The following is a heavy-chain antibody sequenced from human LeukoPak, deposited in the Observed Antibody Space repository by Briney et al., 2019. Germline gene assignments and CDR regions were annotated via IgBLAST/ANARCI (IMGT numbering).Heavy chain of an antibody. Sequence: GGSLRLSCAASGFSFSNYAMSWVRQAPARGPEWVSSIRGGGETFYADSVKGRFTISRDNSKNTLYLQMNSLRAEDTAVYYCAREITMPAQVYGMDVWGQGTTVTVSS. V-gene: IGHV3-23*01. CDR2: IRGGGET. CDR3: AREITMPAQVYGMDV. J-gene: IGHJ6*02. D-gene: IGHD3-10*01. CDR1: GFSFSNYA.